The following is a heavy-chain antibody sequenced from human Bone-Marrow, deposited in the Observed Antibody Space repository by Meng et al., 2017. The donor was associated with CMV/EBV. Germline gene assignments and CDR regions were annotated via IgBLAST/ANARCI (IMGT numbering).Heavy chain of an antibody. J-gene: IGHJ4*02. V-gene: IGHV3-11*04. CDR3: ALIAYYDFWSGYDFDY. Sequence: GESLKISCAASGFTFSDYYMSWIRQAPGKGLEWVSDISSSGSTIYYADSVKGRFTISRDNAKNSLYLQMNSLRAEDTAVYYCALIAYYDFWSGYDFDYWGQGTLVTFSS. CDR1: GFTFSDYY. D-gene: IGHD3-3*01. CDR2: ISSSGSTI.